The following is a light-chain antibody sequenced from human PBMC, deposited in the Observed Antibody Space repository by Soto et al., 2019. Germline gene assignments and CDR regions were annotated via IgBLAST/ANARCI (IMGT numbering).Light chain of an antibody. Sequence: QSVLTQPRSVSGCPGQSVTISCTGTSSDVGGYNYVSWYQQHPGKAPKLMIYDVSKRPSGVPDRFSGSNSGNTASLTISGLQAEDEADYYCCSYAGSYTFGVFGTGTKVTV. J-gene: IGLJ1*01. V-gene: IGLV2-11*01. CDR3: CSYAGSYTFGV. CDR2: DVS. CDR1: SSDVGGYNY.